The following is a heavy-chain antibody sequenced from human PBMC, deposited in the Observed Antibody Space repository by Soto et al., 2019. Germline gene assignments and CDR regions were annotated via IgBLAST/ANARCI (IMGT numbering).Heavy chain of an antibody. Sequence: QLQLQESGPGLVKPSETLSLTCTVSGGSISSSGYYWGWIRQPPGKGLEWIGSIYYSGDTYFYPSLRSRVTISVDTSKNQFSLKLSSVTAADTAMYYCVRGGRYYMQETYYVDYWGQGTLVTVSS. CDR2: IYYSGDT. CDR3: VRGGRYYMQETYYVDY. D-gene: IGHD3-10*01. J-gene: IGHJ4*02. V-gene: IGHV4-39*01. CDR1: GGSISSSGYY.